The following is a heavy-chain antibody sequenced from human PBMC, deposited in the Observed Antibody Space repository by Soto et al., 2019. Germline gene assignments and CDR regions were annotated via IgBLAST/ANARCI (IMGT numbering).Heavy chain of an antibody. J-gene: IGHJ4*02. CDR1: CGSISSYY. CDR2: IYYSGST. CDR3: ARGWDFYSSGWYYLDY. V-gene: IGHV4-59*01. Sequence: SETLSLTCTVPCGSISSYYWSWIRQPPGKGLEWIGYIYYSGSTNYNPSLKSRVTISVDTSKNQFSLKLSSVTAADTAVYYCARGWDFYSSGWYYLDYWGQGTLVTV. D-gene: IGHD6-19*01.